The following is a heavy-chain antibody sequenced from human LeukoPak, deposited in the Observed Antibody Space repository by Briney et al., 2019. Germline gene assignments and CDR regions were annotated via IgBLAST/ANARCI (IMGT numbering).Heavy chain of an antibody. J-gene: IGHJ4*02. V-gene: IGHV3-23*01. D-gene: IGHD5-24*01. CDR3: AKKGQFSRTNYYFDY. CDR1: GFTFSSYA. CDR2: VSASGISA. Sequence: GGSLRLSCAASGFTFSSYAMGWVRQAPGKGLEWVSGVSASGISAYYEDSVKGRFTISRDNSKNTLYLQMNSLRAEDTAIYYCAKKGQFSRTNYYFDYWGQGTLVTVSS.